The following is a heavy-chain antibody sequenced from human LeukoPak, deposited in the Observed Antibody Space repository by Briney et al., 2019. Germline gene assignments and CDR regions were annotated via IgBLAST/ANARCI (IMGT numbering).Heavy chain of an antibody. D-gene: IGHD4-17*01. CDR2: IYSSGST. Sequence: SDTLSLTCTVSGGSITSYYWSWIRQPPGKGLEWIGYIYSSGSTYYNPSLKSRVAMSVDTSKNQLSLHLSSVTAADTAMYYCAKERGMTTSNYFDYWGQGTPVTVSS. J-gene: IGHJ4*02. V-gene: IGHV4-59*01. CDR3: AKERGMTTSNYFDY. CDR1: GGSITSYY.